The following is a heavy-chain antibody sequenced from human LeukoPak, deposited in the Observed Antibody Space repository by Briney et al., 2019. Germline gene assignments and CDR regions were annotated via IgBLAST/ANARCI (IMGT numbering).Heavy chain of an antibody. Sequence: GRSLRLSCSASGYTFDDYAMHWVRQAPGKGLEWVSGISWNSGNITYGDSVKGRFTISRDNAKNSLYLQMNSLRTEDTALYYCAKGGAAADNYWYFDLWGRGTLVTVSS. D-gene: IGHD6-13*01. CDR1: GYTFDDYA. CDR2: ISWNSGNI. V-gene: IGHV3-9*01. J-gene: IGHJ2*01. CDR3: AKGGAAADNYWYFDL.